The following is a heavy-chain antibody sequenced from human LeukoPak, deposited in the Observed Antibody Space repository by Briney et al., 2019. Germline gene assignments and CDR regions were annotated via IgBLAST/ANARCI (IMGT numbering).Heavy chain of an antibody. CDR2: IYYSGST. CDR1: GGSISSYY. V-gene: IGHV4-59*08. Sequence: SDTLSLTCTVSGGSISSYYWSWIRQPPGKGLEWIGYIYYSGSTNYNPSLKSRVTISVDTSKNQFSLKLSPVTAADTAVYYCARMGVGGYDFWSGYSPQYGMDVWGQGTTVTVSS. D-gene: IGHD3-3*01. J-gene: IGHJ6*02. CDR3: ARMGVGGYDFWSGYSPQYGMDV.